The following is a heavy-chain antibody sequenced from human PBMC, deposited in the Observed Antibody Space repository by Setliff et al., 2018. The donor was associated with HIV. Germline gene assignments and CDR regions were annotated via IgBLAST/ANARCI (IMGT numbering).Heavy chain of an antibody. V-gene: IGHV3-15*01. J-gene: IGHJ4*02. CDR3: TTDLGSGRFSWNNN. Sequence: PGGSLSLSCAAAGFTFSNAWMTWVRQAPGKGLEWVARIRNKKNGGTTYYAAPVEGRFTISRDDSKNTLSLQMNSLKTEDTAIYYCTTDLGSGRFSWNNNWGQGTLVTVSS. CDR1: GFTFSNAW. CDR2: IRNKKNGGTT. D-gene: IGHD1-26*01.